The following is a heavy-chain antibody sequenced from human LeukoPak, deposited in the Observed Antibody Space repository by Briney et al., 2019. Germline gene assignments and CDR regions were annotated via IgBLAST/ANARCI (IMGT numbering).Heavy chain of an antibody. Sequence: GGSLRLSCAASGFTFGSYSMNWVRQAPGKGLEWVSYISSSSSTIYYADSVKGRFTISRDNAKNSLYLQMNSLRAEDTAVYYCARPEYSSSWQPYYYYMDVWGKGTTVTISS. J-gene: IGHJ6*03. CDR1: GFTFGSYS. CDR3: ARPEYSSSWQPYYYYMDV. V-gene: IGHV3-48*01. CDR2: ISSSSSTI. D-gene: IGHD6-13*01.